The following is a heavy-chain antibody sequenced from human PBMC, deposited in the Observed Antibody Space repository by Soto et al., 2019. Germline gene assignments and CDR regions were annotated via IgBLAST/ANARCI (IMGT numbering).Heavy chain of an antibody. CDR1: GFTFSSYA. V-gene: IGHV3-23*01. CDR2: ISGSGGST. CDR3: AKWKGPNYDFWSTLDY. D-gene: IGHD3-3*01. Sequence: EVQLLESGGGLVQPGGSLRLSCAASGFTFSSYAMSWVRQAPGKGLEWVSAISGSGGSTYYADSVKGRFTISRDNSKNTLYLQMNSLRAEDTAVYYCAKWKGPNYDFWSTLDYWGQGTLVTVSS. J-gene: IGHJ4*02.